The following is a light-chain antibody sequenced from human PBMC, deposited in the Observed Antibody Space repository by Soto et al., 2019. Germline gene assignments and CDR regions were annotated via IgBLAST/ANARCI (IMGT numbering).Light chain of an antibody. CDR3: SSYTSSSTVV. V-gene: IGLV2-14*01. Sequence: QSALTQPASVSGSPGQSITISCTGTSSDVGRYNFVSWYQQHPGKAPKLMIYEVSNRPSGVSNRFSGSKSGNTASLTISGLQAEDEADYYCSSYTSSSTVVFGGGTQLTVL. CDR1: SSDVGRYNF. CDR2: EVS. J-gene: IGLJ2*01.